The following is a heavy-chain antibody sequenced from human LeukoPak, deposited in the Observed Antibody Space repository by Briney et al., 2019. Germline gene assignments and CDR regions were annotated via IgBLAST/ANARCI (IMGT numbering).Heavy chain of an antibody. CDR1: GGTFSSYA. CDR3: ERAAVLYDGYMDV. J-gene: IGHJ6*03. Sequence: GSSVKVSCKASGGTFSSYAISWVRQAPGQGLEWMGRIIPIFGTANYVQKFQGRVTITTDESTSTAYMELSSLRSEDTAVYYCERAAVLYDGYMDVWGKGTTVTVSS. D-gene: IGHD5/OR15-5a*01. V-gene: IGHV1-69*05. CDR2: IIPIFGTA.